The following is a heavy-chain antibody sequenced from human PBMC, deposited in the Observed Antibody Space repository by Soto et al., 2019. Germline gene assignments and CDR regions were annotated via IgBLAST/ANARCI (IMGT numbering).Heavy chain of an antibody. J-gene: IGHJ5*02. CDR1: GFTFSSYG. CDR2: ISYDGSNK. V-gene: IGHV3-30*18. Sequence: ESGGGVVQPGRSLRLSCAASGFTFSSYGMHWVRQAPGKGLEWVAVISYDGSNKYYADSVKGRFTISRDNSKNTLYLQMNSLRAEDTAVYYCAKVGPGRNWFDPWGQGTLVTVSS. CDR3: AKVGPGRNWFDP.